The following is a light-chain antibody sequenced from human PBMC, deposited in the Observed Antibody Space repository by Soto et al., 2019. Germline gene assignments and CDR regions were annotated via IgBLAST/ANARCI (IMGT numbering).Light chain of an antibody. V-gene: IGLV2-14*01. CDR1: SSDIGVYDF. J-gene: IGLJ3*02. CDR2: DVT. CDR3: SSYTTSTTRV. Sequence: QSALTQPASVSGSPGQSITISCTGTSSDIGVYDFVSWYQQHPGRAPKLLIYDVTNRPSGISDRFSGSKSGNTASLTISGLQPEDEADYYCSSYTTSTTRVFGGGTKFTVL.